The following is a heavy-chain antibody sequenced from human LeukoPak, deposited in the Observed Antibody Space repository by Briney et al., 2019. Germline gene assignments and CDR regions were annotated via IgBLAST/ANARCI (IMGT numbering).Heavy chain of an antibody. CDR1: GGSISSGGYS. CDR3: ALSSGWYSSR. Sequence: TLSLTCAVSGGSISSGGYSWSWIRQPPGKGLEWIGYIYHSGSTYYNPSLKSRVTISVDRSKNQFSLKLSSVTAADTAVYYCALSSGWYSSRWGQGTLVTVSS. V-gene: IGHV4-30-2*01. D-gene: IGHD6-19*01. CDR2: IYHSGST. J-gene: IGHJ4*02.